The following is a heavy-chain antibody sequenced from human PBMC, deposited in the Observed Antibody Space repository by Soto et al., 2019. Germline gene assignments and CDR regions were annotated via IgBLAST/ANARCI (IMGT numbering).Heavy chain of an antibody. CDR1: GGSISNNDYY. Sequence: QLQLQESGPGLVKPSETLSLTCSVSGGSISNNDYYWGWIRQPPGKGLEWIGSIYYSGNAYYNPSLKSRVTISVDTSKNHFSLKLSSVTAADTAVYYCARRWYNYGSFFDYWGQGTLVTVSS. J-gene: IGHJ4*02. CDR3: ARRWYNYGSFFDY. CDR2: IYYSGNA. D-gene: IGHD1-1*01. V-gene: IGHV4-39*02.